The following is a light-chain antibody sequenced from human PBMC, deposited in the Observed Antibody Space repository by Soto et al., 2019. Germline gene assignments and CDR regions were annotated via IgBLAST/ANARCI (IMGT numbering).Light chain of an antibody. CDR1: QSVSIH. CDR3: QQRSNWPPIT. J-gene: IGKJ5*01. V-gene: IGKV3-11*01. Sequence: ETVMTQSPGTLSVSLGERATLSCRASQSVSIHLAWYQQKPGQAPRLLIYDTSTRATGIPARFSGSGSGTDFTLTISSLEPEDAALYYCQQRSNWPPITFGQGTRLEIK. CDR2: DTS.